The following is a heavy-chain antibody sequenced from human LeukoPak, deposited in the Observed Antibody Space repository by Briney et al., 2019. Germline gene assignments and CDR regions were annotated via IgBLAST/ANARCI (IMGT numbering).Heavy chain of an antibody. V-gene: IGHV3-30-3*02. J-gene: IGHJ4*02. CDR3: AKYQRPRMATNPFDY. CDR2: ISYDGNDK. Sequence: AGRSLRLSCAASGFTFSTYAVHWVRQAPGKGLEWVAVISYDGNDKYYADSVKGRFTISRDNSKNTLYLQMNSLRAEDTAVYYCAKYQRPRMATNPFDYWGQGTLVTVSS. D-gene: IGHD5-12*01. CDR1: GFTFSTYA.